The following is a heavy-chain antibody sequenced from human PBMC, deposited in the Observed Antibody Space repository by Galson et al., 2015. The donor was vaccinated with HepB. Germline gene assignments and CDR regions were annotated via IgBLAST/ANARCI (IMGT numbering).Heavy chain of an antibody. CDR1: GGTFSSYA. V-gene: IGHV1-69*13. CDR2: IIPIFGTA. Sequence: SVKVSCKASGGTFSSYAISWVRQAPGQGLEWMGGIIPIFGTANYAQKFQGRVTITADESTSTAYMELSSLRSEDTAVYYCARVARYYYYMDVWGKGTTVTVSS. CDR3: ARVARYYYYMDV. J-gene: IGHJ6*03.